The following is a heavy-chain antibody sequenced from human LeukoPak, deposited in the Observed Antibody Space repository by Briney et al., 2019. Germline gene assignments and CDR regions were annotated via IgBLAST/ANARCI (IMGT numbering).Heavy chain of an antibody. CDR3: ARGRFLEWLLTSDYGMDV. Sequence: ASVKVSCKASGYTFTGYYMHWVRQAPGQGLEGMGWINPSSGGTNYAQKFQGRVTMTRDTSISTAYMELSRLRSDDTAVYYCARGRFLEWLLTSDYGMDVWGQGTTVTVSS. D-gene: IGHD3-3*01. V-gene: IGHV1-2*02. CDR1: GYTFTGYY. CDR2: INPSSGGT. J-gene: IGHJ6*02.